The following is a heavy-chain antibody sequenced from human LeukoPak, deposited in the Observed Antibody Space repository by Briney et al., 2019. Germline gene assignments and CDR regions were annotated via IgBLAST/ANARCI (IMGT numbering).Heavy chain of an antibody. J-gene: IGHJ4*02. CDR1: GFTFSSYS. D-gene: IGHD2-21*02. CDR3: ARDPGDDPPYFDY. CDR2: ISSSSSSTI. Sequence: GGSMRLSCPAYGFTFSSYSMNWVRQAPGKGLEWVSYISSSSSSTIYYADSVKGRFTISRDNAKNSLYLQMNSLRAEDTAVYYCARDPGDDPPYFDYWGQGTLVTVSS. V-gene: IGHV3-48*04.